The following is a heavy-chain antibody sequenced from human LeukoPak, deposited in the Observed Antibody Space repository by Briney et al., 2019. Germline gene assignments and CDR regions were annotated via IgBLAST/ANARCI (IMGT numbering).Heavy chain of an antibody. J-gene: IGHJ4*02. CDR2: IYYSGNT. D-gene: IGHD3-16*02. CDR3: ARADYVWGSYRFLFDY. Sequence: SETLSLTCTVSGGSISTYYWSWIRQPPGKGLEWIGSIYYSGNTYYNPSLKSRVTISLDTSKNQFSLKLRSVTAADTAVYYCARADYVWGSYRFLFDYWGQGTLVTVSS. V-gene: IGHV4-59*12. CDR1: GGSISTYY.